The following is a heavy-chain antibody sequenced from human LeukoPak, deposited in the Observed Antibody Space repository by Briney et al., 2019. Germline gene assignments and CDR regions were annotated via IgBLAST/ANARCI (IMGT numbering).Heavy chain of an antibody. V-gene: IGHV4-39*07. CDR2: IYYSGDT. D-gene: IGHD2-15*01. CDR1: GGSISSSSYY. CDR3: ARDGGYCSGGSCYRKDAFDI. Sequence: SETLSLTCTVSGGSISSSSYYWGWIRQSPGKGLEWIGNIYYSGDTYYNPSLKSRVTISEDTSKSQFSLKLSSVTAADTAVYYCARDGGYCSGGSCYRKDAFDIWGQGTMVTVSS. J-gene: IGHJ3*02.